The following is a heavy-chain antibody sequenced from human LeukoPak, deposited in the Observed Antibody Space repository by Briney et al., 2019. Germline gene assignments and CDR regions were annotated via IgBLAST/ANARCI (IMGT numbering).Heavy chain of an antibody. CDR3: ARYHRYSSPQGCLALHH. J-gene: IGHJ5*02. Sequence: WASVKVSCKASDYAFNNYGMTWVRQAPGQGLEWMGWINTANGHTTYAQKVQDRVSLTTDSSTTTAYMELRSLRSDDTAVFYCARYHRYSSPQGCLALHHWRQGPLVPVSS. CDR2: INTANGHT. D-gene: IGHD2-15*01. CDR1: DYAFNNYG. V-gene: IGHV1-18*01.